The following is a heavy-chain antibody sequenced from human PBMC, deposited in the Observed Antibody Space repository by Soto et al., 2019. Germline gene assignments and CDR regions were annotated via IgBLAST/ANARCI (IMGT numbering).Heavy chain of an antibody. Sequence: PGGSLRLSCVASGFTFSSYAMSWVRQAPGKGLEWVSFVSGSGGSTDYADSVKGRFTISRDNSKNTLYLQMNSLRAEDTAVYYCARVFRLTTVNTPSRYWGQGTLVTVSS. D-gene: IGHD4-17*01. CDR3: ARVFRLTTVNTPSRY. CDR1: GFTFSSYA. V-gene: IGHV3-23*01. J-gene: IGHJ4*02. CDR2: VSGSGGST.